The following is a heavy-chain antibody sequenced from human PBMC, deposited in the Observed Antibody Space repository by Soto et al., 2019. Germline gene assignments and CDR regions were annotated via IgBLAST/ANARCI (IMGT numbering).Heavy chain of an antibody. CDR3: ARSDCISTSCYGGYYYGMDV. J-gene: IGHJ6*02. CDR1: GFTVSSNY. V-gene: IGHV3-53*02. Sequence: EVQLVETGGGLIQPGGSLRLSCAASGFTVSSNYMSWVRQAPGKGLELVSVIYSGGTTYYADSVKGRFTISRDNSKNTLYLQMNSLRAEDTAVYYCARSDCISTSCYGGYYYGMDVWGQGITVTVS. CDR2: IYSGGTT. D-gene: IGHD2-2*01.